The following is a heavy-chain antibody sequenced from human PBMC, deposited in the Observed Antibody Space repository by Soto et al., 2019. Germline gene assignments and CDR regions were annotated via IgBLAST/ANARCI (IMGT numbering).Heavy chain of an antibody. Sequence: GSLRLSCAASGFTLSSYWMHWVRQAPGKGLVWVSRINSDESITAYADSVKGRFTISRDNAKNTLYLQMNSLRAEDTAVYYCAREGAVYCTSTSCLRPFDYWGHGTLVTVSS. D-gene: IGHD2-2*01. CDR1: GFTLSSYW. J-gene: IGHJ4*01. CDR3: AREGAVYCTSTSCLRPFDY. V-gene: IGHV3-74*01. CDR2: INSDESIT.